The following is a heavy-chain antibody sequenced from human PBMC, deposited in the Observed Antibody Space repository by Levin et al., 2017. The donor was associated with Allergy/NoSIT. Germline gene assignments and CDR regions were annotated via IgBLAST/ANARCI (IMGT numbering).Heavy chain of an antibody. CDR2: IKSKTDGGTT. J-gene: IGHJ3*02. D-gene: IGHD1-7*01. CDR1: GFTFSNAW. Sequence: PGGSLRLSCAASGFTFSNAWMSWVRQAPGKGLEWVGRIKSKTDGGTTDYAAPVKGRFTISRDDSKNTLYLQMNSLKTEDTAVYYCTTAGNWNYAGAFDIWGQGTMVTVSS. V-gene: IGHV3-15*01. CDR3: TTAGNWNYAGAFDI.